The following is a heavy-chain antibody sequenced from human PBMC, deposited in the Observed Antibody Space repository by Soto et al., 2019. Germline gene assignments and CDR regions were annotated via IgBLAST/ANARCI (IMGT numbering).Heavy chain of an antibody. J-gene: IGHJ6*03. D-gene: IGHD3-3*01. CDR1: GFTFSSYS. CDR2: ISSSSSTI. V-gene: IGHV3-48*01. Sequence: GGSLRLSCAASGFTFSSYSMNWVRQAPGKGLEWVSYISSSSSTIYYADSVKGRFTISRDNAKNSLYLQMNSLRAEDTAVYYCAREVRFLDWLFPHMDVWGKGTTVTVSS. CDR3: AREVRFLDWLFPHMDV.